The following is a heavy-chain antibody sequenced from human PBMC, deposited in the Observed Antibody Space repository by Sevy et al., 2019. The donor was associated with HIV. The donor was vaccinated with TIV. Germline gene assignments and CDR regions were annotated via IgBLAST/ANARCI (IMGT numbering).Heavy chain of an antibody. Sequence: GGSWKLSCAASGFTSSSYGMPWVRQAPGKGREGVQVKSKEGSKKYYPDSVKGGFTISRDNSKNRLDLQRNSLRAEDMAVYYCAKDGSITMVQGVIITFPDNLRGGDGMDVWGQGTTVTVSS. V-gene: IGHV3-30*18. J-gene: IGHJ6*02. CDR3: AKDGSITMVQGVIITFPDNLRGGDGMDV. D-gene: IGHD3-10*01. CDR1: GFTSSSYG. CDR2: KSKEGSKK.